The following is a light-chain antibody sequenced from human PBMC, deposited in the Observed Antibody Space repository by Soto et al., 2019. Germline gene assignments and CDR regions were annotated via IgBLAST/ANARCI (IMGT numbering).Light chain of an antibody. Sequence: QSVLTQPASVSGSPGQSITISCTGTSSDVCGYNYVSWYQQHPGKAPKLMISDVSNRPSGVSNRFSGSKSGNTAFLTISGLHTENEAEYYCSSYTTGRNYVFGTGTKLTVL. CDR3: SSYTTGRNYV. CDR2: DVS. V-gene: IGLV2-14*01. CDR1: SSDVCGYNY. J-gene: IGLJ1*01.